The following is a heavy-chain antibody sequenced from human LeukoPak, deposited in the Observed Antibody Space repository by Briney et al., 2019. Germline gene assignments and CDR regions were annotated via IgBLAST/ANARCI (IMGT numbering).Heavy chain of an antibody. V-gene: IGHV4-59*08. CDR2: IYYSGST. J-gene: IGHJ4*02. D-gene: IGHD5-18*01. Sequence: PSETQSLTCTVSGGSISSYYWSWIRQPPGKGLEWIGYIYYSGSTNYNPSLKSRVTISVDTSKNQFSLKLSSVTAADTAVYYCARHRGYSYGHVFDYWGQGTLVTVSS. CDR1: GGSISSYY. CDR3: ARHRGYSYGHVFDY.